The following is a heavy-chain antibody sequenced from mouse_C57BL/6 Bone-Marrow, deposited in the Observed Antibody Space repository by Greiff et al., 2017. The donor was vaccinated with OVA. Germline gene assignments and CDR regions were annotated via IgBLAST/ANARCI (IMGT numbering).Heavy chain of an antibody. CDR3: AILYYGSSYDYFDY. D-gene: IGHD1-1*01. Sequence: EVMLVESGGGLVKPGGSLKLSCAASGFTFSDYGMHWVRQAPEKGLEWVAYISSGSSTIYYADTVKGRFTISRDNAKNTLFLQMTSLRSEDTAMYYCAILYYGSSYDYFDYWGQGTTLTVSS. CDR1: GFTFSDYG. J-gene: IGHJ2*01. CDR2: ISSGSSTI. V-gene: IGHV5-17*01.